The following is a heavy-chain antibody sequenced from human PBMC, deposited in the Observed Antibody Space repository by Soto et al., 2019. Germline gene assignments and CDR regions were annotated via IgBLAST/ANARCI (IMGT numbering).Heavy chain of an antibody. CDR1: GFSCADYG. V-gene: IGHV3-9*01. CDR2: IIWDSASI. J-gene: IGHJ6*02. CDR3: AKAILWGGIEDYFYNGTHV. D-gene: IGHD1-26*01. Sequence: EVQLVASGAGLVQPDRSLRLSCAACGFSCADYGMHWVRQAPEKGLDWVSGIIWDSASIDYAVSVKGRFTNSRDNAKNSRYLQSSSLRVDDTLSYYCAKAILWGGIEDYFYNGTHVWGQATPATASS.